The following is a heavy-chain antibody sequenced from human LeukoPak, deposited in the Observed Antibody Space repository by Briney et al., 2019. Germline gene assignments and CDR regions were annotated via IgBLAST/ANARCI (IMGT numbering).Heavy chain of an antibody. V-gene: IGHV3-23*01. CDR1: GFTFTYSA. D-gene: IGHD6-19*01. J-gene: IGHJ4*02. CDR2: VSGSGGNT. CDR3: AKSLAVPGSPDQ. Sequence: GGSLRPSCAPSGFTFTYSAMTWVSQAPGKGLEWVSTVSGSGGNTYYADSVKGRFTISRDNSENTVSLQMNSLRAQDTAVYYCAKSLAVPGSPDQWGQGTLVTVSS.